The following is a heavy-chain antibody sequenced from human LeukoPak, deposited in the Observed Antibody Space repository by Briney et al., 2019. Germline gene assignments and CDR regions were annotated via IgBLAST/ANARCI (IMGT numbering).Heavy chain of an antibody. V-gene: IGHV4-34*01. CDR3: ARGLITIFGVVIRWFDP. CDR1: GGSFSGYY. Sequence: SETLSLTCAVYGGSFSGYYWGWIRQPPGKGLEWIGEINHRGSTNYNPSLKSRVTISVDTSKNQFSLKLSSVTAADTAVCYCARGLITIFGVVIRWFDPWGQGTLVTVSS. D-gene: IGHD3-3*01. CDR2: INHRGST. J-gene: IGHJ5*02.